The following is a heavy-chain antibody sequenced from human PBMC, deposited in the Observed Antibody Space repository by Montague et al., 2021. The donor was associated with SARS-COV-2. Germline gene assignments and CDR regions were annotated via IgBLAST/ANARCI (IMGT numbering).Heavy chain of an antibody. D-gene: IGHD2-15*01. V-gene: IGHV4-59*12. CDR3: GRGVVAATPVVDY. CDR2: IYNSGST. CDR1: GGSISSYY. Sequence: SETLSLTCTVSGGSISSYYWSWIRQPPGKGLEWIGHIYNSGSTNYNPSLKSRVTISVDTSKNQFSLKLSSVTAADTAVYYCGRGVVAATPVVDYWGRGTLVTVSS. J-gene: IGHJ4*02.